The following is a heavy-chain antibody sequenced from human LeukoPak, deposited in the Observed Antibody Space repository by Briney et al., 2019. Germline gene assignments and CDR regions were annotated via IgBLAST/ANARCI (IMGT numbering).Heavy chain of an antibody. D-gene: IGHD2-8*01. Sequence: PSETLSLTCAVYGGSFSGYYWSWIRPPPGKGLEWIGEINHSGSTNYNPSLKSRVTISVDTPKNQFSLKLSSVTAADTAVYYCARGFYCTNGVCYTRSSVAYYYYGMDVWGQGTTVTVSS. CDR3: ARGFYCTNGVCYTRSSVAYYYYGMDV. J-gene: IGHJ6*02. CDR2: INHSGST. CDR1: GGSFSGYY. V-gene: IGHV4-34*01.